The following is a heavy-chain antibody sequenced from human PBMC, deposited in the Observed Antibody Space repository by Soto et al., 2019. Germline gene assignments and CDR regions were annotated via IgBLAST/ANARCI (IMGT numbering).Heavy chain of an antibody. CDR3: ARYGAGRNWFDP. CDR2: IYYSGST. J-gene: IGHJ5*02. D-gene: IGHD1-26*01. Sequence: AETLSVTCIVSGGSISSYYWTWIGQPPGKGLEWIGYIYYSGSTNYNPSLKSRVTISVETSRNQFSLKLSSVTAADTAVHYCARYGAGRNWFDPWGQGTLVTVSS. V-gene: IGHV4-59*01. CDR1: GGSISSYY.